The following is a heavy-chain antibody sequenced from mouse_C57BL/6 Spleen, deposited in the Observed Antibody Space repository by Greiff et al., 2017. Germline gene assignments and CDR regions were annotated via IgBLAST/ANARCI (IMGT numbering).Heavy chain of an antibody. CDR3: ARFRTHTRGVAMDY. D-gene: IGHD3-1*01. CDR1: GFTFTDYY. J-gene: IGHJ4*01. Sequence: EVKLMESGGGLVQPGGSLSLSCAASGFTFTDYYMSWVRQTPGKALEWLGFIRNKANGYTTEYSASVNGRFTISGDNSPSILYHQINALRAEDSATYYCARFRTHTRGVAMDYWGQGTSVTVSS. V-gene: IGHV7-3*01. CDR2: IRNKANGYTT.